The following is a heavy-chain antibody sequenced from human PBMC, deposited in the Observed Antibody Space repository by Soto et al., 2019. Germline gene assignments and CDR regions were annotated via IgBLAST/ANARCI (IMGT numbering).Heavy chain of an antibody. J-gene: IGHJ4*02. D-gene: IGHD6-6*01. CDR1: GGSISSSSYY. V-gene: IGHV4-39*01. Sequence: QLQLQESGPGLVKPSETLSLTCTVSGGSISSSSYYWGWIRQPPGKGLDWIGSIYYSGSTYYNPSLKSRVTIYVDTSKNQFSLKLTSVTAADAAVDYCCGSSSFFQPLGLSHAYWGQGTLVTVSS. CDR3: CGSSSFFQPLGLSHAY. CDR2: IYYSGST.